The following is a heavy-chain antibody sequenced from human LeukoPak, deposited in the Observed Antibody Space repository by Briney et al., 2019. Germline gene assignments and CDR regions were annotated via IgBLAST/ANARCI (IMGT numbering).Heavy chain of an antibody. D-gene: IGHD3-3*01. CDR1: GGSISSSY. CDR3: ARGGEWLDY. CDR2: IYYSGST. J-gene: IGHJ4*02. V-gene: IGHV4-59*01. Sequence: PSETLSLTCTVSGGSISSSYWGWFRQPPGRGLEYIGYIYYSGSTNYNPSLESRVTISVDTSKNQFSLKLSSVTTADTALYYCARGGEWLDYWGQGTLVTVSS.